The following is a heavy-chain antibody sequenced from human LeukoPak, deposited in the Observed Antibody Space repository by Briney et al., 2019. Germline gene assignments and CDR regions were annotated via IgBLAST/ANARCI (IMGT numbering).Heavy chain of an antibody. Sequence: SQTLSLTCTVSGGSINSGSYYWSWIRQPAGKGPEWIGRIYTSGSTNYNPSLKSRVTISVDTSKNQFSLKLSSVTAADTAVYYCARGGTATDKYYFDYWGQGTLVTVSS. D-gene: IGHD5-18*01. CDR3: ARGGTATDKYYFDY. CDR1: GGSINSGSYY. V-gene: IGHV4-61*02. J-gene: IGHJ4*02. CDR2: IYTSGST.